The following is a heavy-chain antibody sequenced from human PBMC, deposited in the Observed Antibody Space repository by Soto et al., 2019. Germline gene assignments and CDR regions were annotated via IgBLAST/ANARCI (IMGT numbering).Heavy chain of an antibody. CDR2: ISYDGSNK. Sequence: GVSLRLSCAASGFAFSSYGMPWVRQSPGKGLEWVAVISYDGSNKYYADSVKGRFTISRDKSKNTLYLQMNSLRAEDTSVYYCAKDEADIVVVVAALIDYYYYGMDVWGQGTTVTVSS. CDR3: AKDEADIVVVVAALIDYYYYGMDV. CDR1: GFAFSSYG. D-gene: IGHD2-15*01. V-gene: IGHV3-30*18. J-gene: IGHJ6*02.